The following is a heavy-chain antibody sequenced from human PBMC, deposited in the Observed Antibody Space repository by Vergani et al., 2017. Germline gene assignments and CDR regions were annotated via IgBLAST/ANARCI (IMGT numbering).Heavy chain of an antibody. J-gene: IGHJ4*02. Sequence: QVQLVQSGAEVKKPGASVRVSCKASEYSFSNHYIHWVRQAPGQGLEWMGIINPHNGGTTYAQKFEGRVTMTEETSTNTIFLELSSLRSEDTAVYFCAKDVRDYNLGSGTYSTTFDYWGQGTLVTVSS. V-gene: IGHV1-46*03. D-gene: IGHD3-10*01. CDR1: EYSFSNHY. CDR2: INPHNGGT. CDR3: AKDVRDYNLGSGTYSTTFDY.